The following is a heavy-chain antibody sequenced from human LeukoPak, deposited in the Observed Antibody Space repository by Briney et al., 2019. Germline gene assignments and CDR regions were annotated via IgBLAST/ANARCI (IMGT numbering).Heavy chain of an antibody. CDR2: ISSSSSYV. V-gene: IGHV3-21*01. CDR1: GFTFSSYS. D-gene: IGHD3-22*01. CDR3: ARDDYYDSSGYYTY. J-gene: IGHJ4*02. Sequence: GGSLRLSCAASGFTFSSYSMNWVRQAPGKGLEWVSSISSSSSYVYYADSVKGRFTISRDNAKNSLYLRMNSLRAEDTAVYYCARDDYYDSSGYYTYWGQGTLVTASS.